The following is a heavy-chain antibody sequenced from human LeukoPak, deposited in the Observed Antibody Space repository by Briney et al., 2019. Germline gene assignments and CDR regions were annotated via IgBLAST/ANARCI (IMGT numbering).Heavy chain of an antibody. V-gene: IGHV4-59*01. D-gene: IGHD2-15*01. CDR3: ARDDCSGGSCYLPSGYFDL. J-gene: IGHJ2*01. Sequence: PSETPSLTCTVSGGSISSYYWSWIRQPPGKGLEWIGYIYYSGSANYNPSLKSRVTISVDTSKNQYSLKLSSVTAADTAVYYCARDDCSGGSCYLPSGYFDLWGRGTLVTVSS. CDR1: GGSISSYY. CDR2: IYYSGSA.